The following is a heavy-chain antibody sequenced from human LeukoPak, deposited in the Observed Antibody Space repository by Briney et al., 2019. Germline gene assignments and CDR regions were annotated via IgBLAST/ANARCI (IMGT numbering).Heavy chain of an antibody. D-gene: IGHD3-22*01. V-gene: IGHV1-2*02. J-gene: IGHJ4*02. CDR1: GYTFTGYY. CDR2: INPNSGGT. Sequence: ASVKVSCKASGYTFTGYYMHWVRQAPGQGLEWMGWINPNSGGTNYAQKFQGRVTMTRDTSISTAYMELSRLRSDDTAVYYCARDSYYDSSGYNSLDYWGQGTLVTVSS. CDR3: ARDSYYDSSGYNSLDY.